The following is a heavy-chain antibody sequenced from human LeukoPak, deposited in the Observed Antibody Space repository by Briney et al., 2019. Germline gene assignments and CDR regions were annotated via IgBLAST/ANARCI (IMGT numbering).Heavy chain of an antibody. CDR2: ISGSGGST. J-gene: IGHJ5*02. D-gene: IGHD2-15*01. CDR3: VKLVTYCSGGSCYSWFDP. V-gene: IGHV3-23*01. CDR1: GFTFSSYA. Sequence: GGSLRLSCAASGFTFSSYAMSWVRQAPGKGLEWVSAISGSGGSTYYADSVKGRFTISRDNSKNTLYLQMNSLRAEDTAVYYCVKLVTYCSGGSCYSWFDPWGQGTLVTVSS.